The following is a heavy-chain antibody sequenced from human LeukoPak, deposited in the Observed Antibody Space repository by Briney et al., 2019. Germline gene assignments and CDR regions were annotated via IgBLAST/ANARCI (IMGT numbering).Heavy chain of an antibody. J-gene: IGHJ4*02. CDR3: ARGQYYNILTGFRSRFLGFDS. CDR1: GFSFSVFW. Sequence: GGSLRLSCAASGFSFSVFWMHWVRQAPGKGPVWVSRIKTDGSITDYADSVKGRFTISRDNSRNTLFLQMTSLRAEDTAVYYCARGQYYNILTGFRSRFLGFDSWGQGTLVIVSS. CDR2: IKTDGSIT. D-gene: IGHD3-9*01. V-gene: IGHV3-74*01.